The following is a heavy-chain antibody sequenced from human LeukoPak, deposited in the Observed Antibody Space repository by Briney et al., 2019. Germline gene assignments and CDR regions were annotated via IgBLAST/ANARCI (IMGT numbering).Heavy chain of an antibody. J-gene: IGHJ4*02. V-gene: IGHV1-69*13. CDR2: IIPVFGTT. CDR1: GGTFSSYA. CDR3: ARASYDSSGYYYVLPSLDY. Sequence: ASVKVSCKASGGTFSSYAISWVRQAPGQGLEWMGGIIPVFGTTSYAQKFQGRVTITADESTSTAYMELSSLRSEDTAVYYCARASYDSSGYYYVLPSLDYWGQGTLVTVSS. D-gene: IGHD3-22*01.